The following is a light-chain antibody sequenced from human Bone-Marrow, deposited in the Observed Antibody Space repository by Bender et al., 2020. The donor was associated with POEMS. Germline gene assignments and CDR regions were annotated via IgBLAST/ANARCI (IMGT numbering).Light chain of an antibody. Sequence: QSALTQPASVSGFPEQSITISCTGTSRDVGGYNYVSWYQHLPGKAPKVMLYDVRSRPSGASNRFTGSKSGNTASLTISGLQAEDEADYYCASYTTSGTYVFGTGTKVAVL. J-gene: IGLJ1*01. V-gene: IGLV2-14*03. CDR1: SRDVGGYNY. CDR2: DVR. CDR3: ASYTTSGTYV.